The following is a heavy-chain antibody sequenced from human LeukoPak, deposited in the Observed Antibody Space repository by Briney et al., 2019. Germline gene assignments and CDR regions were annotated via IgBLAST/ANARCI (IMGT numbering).Heavy chain of an antibody. V-gene: IGHV3-30*04. Sequence: GGSLRLSCAASGFTFSSYVMHWVRQAPGKGLEWVAVISYDGSNKYYADSVKGRFTISRDNSKNTLFLQMNSLRAEDTAVYYCAREVATRAVDYWGQGTLVTVSS. CDR1: GFTFSSYV. CDR2: ISYDGSNK. D-gene: IGHD5-12*01. CDR3: AREVATRAVDY. J-gene: IGHJ4*02.